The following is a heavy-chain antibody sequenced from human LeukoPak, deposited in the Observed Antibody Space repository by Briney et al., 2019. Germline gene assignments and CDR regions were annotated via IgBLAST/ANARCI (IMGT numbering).Heavy chain of an antibody. D-gene: IGHD3-10*01. V-gene: IGHV3-7*01. CDR1: GSTFSSSC. CDR3: ARADYYGSGSYYWK. CDR2: IKEGGSKK. J-gene: IGHJ4*02. Sequence: GGSLRLSCAASGSTFSSSCMRWVRQAPGKALEWVANIKEGGSKKYYLDPVKGRFTTSRDNDKNSVHLPMNSLRAEDTAVYYCARADYYGSGSYYWKWGQGTLVTVSS.